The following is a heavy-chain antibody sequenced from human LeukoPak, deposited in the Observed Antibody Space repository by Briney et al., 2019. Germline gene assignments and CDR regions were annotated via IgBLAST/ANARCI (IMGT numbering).Heavy chain of an antibody. Sequence: PGGSLRLSCAASAFTFSDYWMTWVRQSPGTGLERVANINTDGSETYYVDSVKGRFTISRDNAKNSLYLQMNSLRAEDTAVYYCAELGITMIGGVWGKGTTVTISS. D-gene: IGHD3-10*02. CDR2: INTDGSET. J-gene: IGHJ6*04. CDR3: AELGITMIGGV. CDR1: AFTFSDYW. V-gene: IGHV3-7*01.